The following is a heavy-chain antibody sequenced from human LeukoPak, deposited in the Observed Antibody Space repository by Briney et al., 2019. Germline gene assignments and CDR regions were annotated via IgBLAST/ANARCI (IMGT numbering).Heavy chain of an antibody. J-gene: IGHJ6*02. CDR1: GGSISSYY. V-gene: IGHV4-59*01. CDR3: ATSRGGYYYGMDV. Sequence: SETLSLTCTVSGGSISSYYWSWIRQPPGKGLEWIGYISYSGSTKYNPSLKSRVTISVDTSKNQFSLKLSSVTAADTAVYYCATSRGGYYYGMDVWGQGTTVTVSS. CDR2: ISYSGST.